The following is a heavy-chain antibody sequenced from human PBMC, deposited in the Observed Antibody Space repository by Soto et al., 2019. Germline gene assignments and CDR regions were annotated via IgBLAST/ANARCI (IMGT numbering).Heavy chain of an antibody. J-gene: IGHJ4*02. CDR3: ARDSVRDGYNHRGVFDY. D-gene: IGHD5-12*01. V-gene: IGHV1-69*13. Sequence: PVKVSCKGSGGTLSSYAISWVRQAPGQGLEWMGGIIPIFGTANYAQKFQGRVTITADESTSTAYMELSSLRSEDTAVYYCARDSVRDGYNHRGVFDYWGQRTLVTVSS. CDR2: IIPIFGTA. CDR1: GGTLSSYA.